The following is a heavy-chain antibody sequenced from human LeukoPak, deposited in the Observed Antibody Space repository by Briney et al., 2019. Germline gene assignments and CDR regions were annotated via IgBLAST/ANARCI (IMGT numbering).Heavy chain of an antibody. CDR1: GGSFSSGDYY. D-gene: IGHD3-10*01. V-gene: IGHV4-30-4*01. Sequence: SETLSLTCTVSGGSFSSGDYYWSWIRQPPGKGLEWIGYIYYSGSTYYNPSLKSRVTISVDTSKNQFSLKLSSVTAADTAVYYCARAEITMVRGVTTPTTIDYWGQGTLVTVSS. CDR3: ARAEITMVRGVTTPTTIDY. J-gene: IGHJ4*02. CDR2: IYYSGST.